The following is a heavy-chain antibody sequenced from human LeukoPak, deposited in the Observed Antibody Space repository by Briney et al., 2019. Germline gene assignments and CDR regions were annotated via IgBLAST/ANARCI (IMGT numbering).Heavy chain of an antibody. J-gene: IGHJ5*02. D-gene: IGHD6-13*01. CDR3: ARPKSSSWNNWFDP. CDR1: GGSFSGYY. V-gene: IGHV4-34*01. Sequence: PSETLSLTCAVYGGSFSGYYWSWVRQPPGKGLEWIGEINHSGSTNYNPSLKSRVTISVDTSKNQFSLKLSSVTAADTAVYYCARPKSSSWNNWFDPWGQGTLATVSS. CDR2: INHSGST.